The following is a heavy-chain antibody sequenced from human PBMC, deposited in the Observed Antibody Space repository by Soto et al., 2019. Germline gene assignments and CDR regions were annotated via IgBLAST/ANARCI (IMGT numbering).Heavy chain of an antibody. CDR3: ARAPYSSGWAGRRYYYYGMDV. Sequence: SETLSLTCAVYGGSFSSYYWSWIRQPPGKGLEWIGEINHSGSTNYNPSLKSRVTISVDTSKNQFSLKLSSVTAADTAVYYCARAPYSSGWAGRRYYYYGMDVWGQGTTVTVSS. J-gene: IGHJ6*02. CDR1: GGSFSSYY. D-gene: IGHD6-19*01. CDR2: INHSGST. V-gene: IGHV4-34*01.